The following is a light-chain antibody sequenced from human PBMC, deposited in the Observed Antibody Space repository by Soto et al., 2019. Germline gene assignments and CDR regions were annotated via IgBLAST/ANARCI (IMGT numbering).Light chain of an antibody. V-gene: IGKV3D-20*02. J-gene: IGKJ5*01. Sequence: EIALTQSPGTLSLSPGERATLSCRASQSVSGSSLAWYQQRPGQAPRLLIYGASSRATGIPDRFSGTGSGTDFTLTISSLEPEDFAVYYCQQHSNWPPITFGQGTRLEIK. CDR2: GAS. CDR1: QSVSGSS. CDR3: QQHSNWPPIT.